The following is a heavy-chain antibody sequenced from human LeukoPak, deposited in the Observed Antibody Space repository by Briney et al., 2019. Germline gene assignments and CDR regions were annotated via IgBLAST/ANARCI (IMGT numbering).Heavy chain of an antibody. J-gene: IGHJ5*02. V-gene: IGHV1-2*02. Sequence: ASVKVSCKASGYTFTSYYMHWVRQAPGQGLEWMGWINPNSGGTNYAQKFQGRVTMTRDTSISTAYMELSRLRSDDTAVYYCARGVGATGNWFDPWGQGTLVTVSS. CDR2: INPNSGGT. CDR1: GYTFTSYY. D-gene: IGHD1-26*01. CDR3: ARGVGATGNWFDP.